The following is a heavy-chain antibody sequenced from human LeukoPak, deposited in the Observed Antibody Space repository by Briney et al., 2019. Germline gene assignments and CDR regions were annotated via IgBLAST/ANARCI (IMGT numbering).Heavy chain of an antibody. J-gene: IGHJ4*02. CDR2: IYYSGST. Sequence: PSGTLSLTCTVSGGSLSSYFWSWIRQPPGKGLEWIAYIYYSGSTNYNPSLKSRVTISVDTSKNQFSLELSSVTAADTAVYYCARQPSSWFTSFDSWGQGTLVTVSS. CDR1: GGSLSSYF. CDR3: ARQPSSWFTSFDS. V-gene: IGHV4-59*01. D-gene: IGHD6-13*01.